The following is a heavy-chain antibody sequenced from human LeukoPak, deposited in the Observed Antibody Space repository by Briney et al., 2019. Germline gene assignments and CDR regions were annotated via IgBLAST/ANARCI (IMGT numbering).Heavy chain of an antibody. Sequence: GGSLRLSCAASGFTFRDYAMSWVRQAPGKGLEWVSAISGGGDVTYYADSVKGRFTVSRDNSKNVLYLQMNSLRAEDTALYSCAKGAYGSGSNYPTLNWFDPWGQGTLVTVSS. CDR2: ISGGGDVT. V-gene: IGHV3-23*01. D-gene: IGHD3-10*01. CDR1: GFTFRDYA. CDR3: AKGAYGSGSNYPTLNWFDP. J-gene: IGHJ5*02.